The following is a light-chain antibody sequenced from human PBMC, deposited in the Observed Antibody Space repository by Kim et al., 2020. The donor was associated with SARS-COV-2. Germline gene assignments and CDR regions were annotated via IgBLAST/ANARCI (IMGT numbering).Light chain of an antibody. CDR1: QSVSSSY. Sequence: LSPWERATLSCWASQSVSSSYLAWYQQKPGQAPRLLIYGTSNRATGIPDRFSGSGSGTDFTLTISRLEPEDFAVYYCKQFDGSVTFGQGTRLEIK. V-gene: IGKV3-20*01. CDR2: GTS. J-gene: IGKJ5*01. CDR3: KQFDGSVT.